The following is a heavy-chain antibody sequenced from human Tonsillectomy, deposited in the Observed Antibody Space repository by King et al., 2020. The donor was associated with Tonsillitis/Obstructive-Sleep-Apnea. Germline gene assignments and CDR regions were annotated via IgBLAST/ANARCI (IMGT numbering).Heavy chain of an antibody. CDR2: IYYSGST. Sequence: VQLQESGPGLVKPSETLSLTCTVSGGSISSYYWTWIRQPPGKGLECIGYIYYSGSTNYNPSLQSRVTISVDTSKNQFSLKLNSVTAADTAVYYCAREINDAFDFWGQGTMVTVSS. CDR1: GGSISSYY. V-gene: IGHV4-59*01. CDR3: AREINDAFDF. J-gene: IGHJ3*01. D-gene: IGHD3-16*01.